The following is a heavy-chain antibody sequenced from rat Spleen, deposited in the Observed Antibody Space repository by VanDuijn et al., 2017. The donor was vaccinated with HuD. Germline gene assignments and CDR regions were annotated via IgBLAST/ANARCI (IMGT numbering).Heavy chain of an antibody. D-gene: IGHD4-3*01. Sequence: VQLKASGPGLVPPSQTLSLTCPVSGFSLTSSPVHWVRQPPGQGLEWMGVMWRAGDTSYNSACNSRLSIRRDTSKSQVFLEMSSLQTEDTAMYFCARGAGSWHWGQGVMVTVSS. CDR1: GFSLTSSP. V-gene: IGHV2-32*01. CDR2: MWRAGDT. CDR3: ARGAGSWH. J-gene: IGHJ2*01.